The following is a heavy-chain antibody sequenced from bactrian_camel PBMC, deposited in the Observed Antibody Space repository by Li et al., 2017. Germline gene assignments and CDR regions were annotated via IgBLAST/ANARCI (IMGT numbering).Heavy chain of an antibody. J-gene: IGHJ6*01. CDR2: LSTSGGST. CDR3: AVGYSGSCTASRIADYSC. V-gene: IGHV3S53*01. CDR1: GRRYNSKC. D-gene: IGHD3*01. Sequence: QLVESGGGSVQAGGSLRLSCTVSGRRYNSKCVGWFRQGPGKERYQREGIAGLSTSGGSTTYHDSVKGRFTISQDNTKSTIYLQMNNLKPEDTAMYYCAVGYSGSCTASRIADYSCWGQGTQVTVS.